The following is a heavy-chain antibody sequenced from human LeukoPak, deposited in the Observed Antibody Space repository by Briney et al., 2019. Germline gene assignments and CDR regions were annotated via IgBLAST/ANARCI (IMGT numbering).Heavy chain of an antibody. CDR3: AKATTYYDILTGYWYYFDY. CDR1: GFTFSSYA. J-gene: IGHJ4*02. V-gene: IGHV3-23*01. Sequence: GGSLRLSCAASGFTFSSYAMSWVRPAPGKGLEWVSAISGSGGSSYYADSVKGRFTISRDNSKNTLYLQMNSLRAEDTAVYYCAKATTYYDILTGYWYYFDYWGQGTLVTVSS. D-gene: IGHD3-9*01. CDR2: ISGSGGSS.